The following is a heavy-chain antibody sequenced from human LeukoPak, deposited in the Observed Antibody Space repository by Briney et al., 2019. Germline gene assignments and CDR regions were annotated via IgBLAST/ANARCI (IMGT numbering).Heavy chain of an antibody. J-gene: IGHJ4*02. D-gene: IGHD6-13*01. V-gene: IGHV4-59*02. Sequence: SETLSLTCTVSGGSVGSYYWSWIRQPPGKGLEWIGHIYYSGSTNYNPSLKNRVTISVDASKNQFSLKLTSVTAADTAVYYCARGIAAAGPFDYWGQGTLVTVSS. CDR2: IYYSGST. CDR1: GGSVGSYY. CDR3: ARGIAAAGPFDY.